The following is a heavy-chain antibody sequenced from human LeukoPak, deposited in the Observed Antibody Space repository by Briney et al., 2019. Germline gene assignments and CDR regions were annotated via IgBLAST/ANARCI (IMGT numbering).Heavy chain of an antibody. V-gene: IGHV4-59*01. D-gene: IGHD4-23*01. CDR1: GGSISRYY. Sequence: SETLSLTCTVSGGSISRYYWSWIRQPPGKGLEWIGYIYYSGSTNYNPSLKSRVTISVDTSKNQFSLKLSSVAAADTAVYYCARSALGGVVTIYDYWGQGTLVTVSS. CDR3: ARSALGGVVTIYDY. CDR2: IYYSGST. J-gene: IGHJ4*02.